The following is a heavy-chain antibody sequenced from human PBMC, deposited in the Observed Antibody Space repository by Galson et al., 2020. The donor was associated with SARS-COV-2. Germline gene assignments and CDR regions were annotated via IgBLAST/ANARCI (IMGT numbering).Heavy chain of an antibody. D-gene: IGHD3-10*01. CDR1: GFTFSSYS. CDR2: ISSSSSTI. CDR3: ARITMLYYYYGMDV. Sequence: GGSLRLSCAASGFTFSSYSMNWVRQAPGKGLEWVSYISSSSSTIYYADSVKGRFTISRDNAKNSLYLQMNSLRDEDTAVYYCARITMLYYYYGMDVWGQGTTVTVSS. J-gene: IGHJ6*02. V-gene: IGHV3-48*02.